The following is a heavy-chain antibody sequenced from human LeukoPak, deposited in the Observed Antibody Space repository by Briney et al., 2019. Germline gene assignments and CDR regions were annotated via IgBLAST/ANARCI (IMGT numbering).Heavy chain of an antibody. J-gene: IGHJ4*02. D-gene: IGHD3-22*01. CDR3: ARDRAYYDSSGLIDY. V-gene: IGHV3-64*01. Sequence: PGGSLRPSYPASGFTFSSYCTRSVRLPPGGGLESDSVISSDVASTYYANSVKGRFTISRDNSKNTLYLQMGSLRAEDMAVYYCARDRAYYDSSGLIDYWGQGTLVTVSS. CDR1: GFTFSSYC. CDR2: ISSDVAST.